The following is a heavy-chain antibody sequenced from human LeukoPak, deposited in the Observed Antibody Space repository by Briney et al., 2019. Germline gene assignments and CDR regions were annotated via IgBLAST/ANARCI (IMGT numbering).Heavy chain of an antibody. CDR2: ISYGGSNK. D-gene: IGHD2-2*01. CDR3: ARAGIVVVPAAHTLDV. J-gene: IGHJ6*04. CDR1: GFTFSSYA. Sequence: GRSLRLSCAASGFTFSSYAMHWVRQAPGKGLEWVAVISYGGSNKYYADSVKGRFTISRDNSKNTLYLQMNSLRAEDTAVYYCARAGIVVVPAAHTLDVWGKGTTVTVSS. V-gene: IGHV3-30*01.